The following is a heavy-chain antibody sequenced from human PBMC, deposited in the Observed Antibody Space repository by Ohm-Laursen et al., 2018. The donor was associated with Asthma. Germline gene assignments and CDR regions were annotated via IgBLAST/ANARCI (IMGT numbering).Heavy chain of an antibody. CDR2: ISSSSSYI. CDR1: GFTFSSYS. D-gene: IGHD4-17*01. CDR3: AKEAPRGDYPSPFDY. Sequence: SLRLSCTASGFTFSSYSMNWVRQAPGKGLEWVSSISSSSSYIYYADSVKGRFTISRDNSKNTLYLQMNSLRAEDTAVYYCAKEAPRGDYPSPFDYWGQGTLVTVSS. J-gene: IGHJ4*02. V-gene: IGHV3-21*04.